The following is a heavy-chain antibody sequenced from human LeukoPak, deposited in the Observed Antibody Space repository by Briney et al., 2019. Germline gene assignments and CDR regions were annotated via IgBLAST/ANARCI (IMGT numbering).Heavy chain of an antibody. V-gene: IGHV3-66*02. CDR2: IYSGDST. Sequence: PGGSRRLSCVASGFSSTYMSWVRQAPGKGLEWVSVIYSGDSTYYADSVKGRFTISRDISKNTVYLQMNSLRPEDTAVYHCARDLWDATGYWGQGTLVTVAS. D-gene: IGHD3-3*01. J-gene: IGHJ4*02. CDR1: GFSSTY. CDR3: ARDLWDATGY.